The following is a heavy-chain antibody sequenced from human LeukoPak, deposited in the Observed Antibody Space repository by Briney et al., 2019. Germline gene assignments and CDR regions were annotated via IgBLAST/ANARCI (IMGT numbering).Heavy chain of an antibody. Sequence: ASVKVSCKASGYTFTSYYMHWVRQAPGQGLEWMGIINPSGGSTSYAQKFQGRVTMTRDTSTSTVYMELSSLRSEDTAVYYCARLIGDLLYPYFYYMDVWGKGTTVTVSS. V-gene: IGHV1-46*01. D-gene: IGHD1-26*01. J-gene: IGHJ6*03. CDR3: ARLIGDLLYPYFYYMDV. CDR1: GYTFTSYY. CDR2: INPSGGST.